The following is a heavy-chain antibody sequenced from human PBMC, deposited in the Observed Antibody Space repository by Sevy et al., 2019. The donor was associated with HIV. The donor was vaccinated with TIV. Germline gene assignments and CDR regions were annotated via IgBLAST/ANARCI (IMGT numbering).Heavy chain of an antibody. CDR3: ARVGYCSSTSCPTGHYYYGTDV. J-gene: IGHJ6*02. CDR1: GGSIGSYY. V-gene: IGHV4-4*07. D-gene: IGHD2-2*01. Sequence: SETLSLTCAVSGGSIGSYYWSWIRQPAGKGLEWIGRIYTSGSSNYNPSLKSRVTMSVDTSKNQFSLKLSSVTAADTAVYYCARVGYCSSTSCPTGHYYYGTDVWGQGTTVTVSS. CDR2: IYTSGSS.